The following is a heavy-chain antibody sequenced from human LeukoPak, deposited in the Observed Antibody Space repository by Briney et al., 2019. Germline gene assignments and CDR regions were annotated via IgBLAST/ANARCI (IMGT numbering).Heavy chain of an antibody. D-gene: IGHD2-15*01. V-gene: IGHV1-69*01. CDR2: IIPIFGTA. CDR1: GGTFISYA. Sequence: ASVKVSCKASGGTFISYAISWVRQAPGQGLEWVGGIIPIFGTANYAQKFQGRVTITADESTSTAYMELSSLRSEDTAVYYCARDHCSGGSCYSSNLYGMDVWGQGTTVTVSS. J-gene: IGHJ6*02. CDR3: ARDHCSGGSCYSSNLYGMDV.